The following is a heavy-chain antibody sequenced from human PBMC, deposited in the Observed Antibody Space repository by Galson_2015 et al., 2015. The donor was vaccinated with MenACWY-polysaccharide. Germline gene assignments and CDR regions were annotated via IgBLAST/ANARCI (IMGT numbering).Heavy chain of an antibody. V-gene: IGHV3-21*01. D-gene: IGHD6-19*01. CDR3: ARVTYSSGSEFDY. CDR2: ISSTSSHI. CDR1: GFTFSTYS. J-gene: IGHJ4*02. Sequence: SLRLSCAASGFTFSTYSMNWVRQAPGKGLDWVSFISSTSSHIYYADSVKGRFTISRDNAKNSLFLQMNSLRAEDTAVYYCARVTYSSGSEFDYWGQGTLVTVPS.